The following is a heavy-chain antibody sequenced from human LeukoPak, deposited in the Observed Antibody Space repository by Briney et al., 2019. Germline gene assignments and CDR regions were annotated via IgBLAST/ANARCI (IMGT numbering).Heavy chain of an antibody. CDR2: IIPMFGTT. CDR3: ARGAAGTLNDGFDI. V-gene: IGHV1-69*13. Sequence: SVRVSCKVSGYTFTGSYMHWVRQAPGQGLEWMGGIIPMFGTTNYAQKFQGRVTMTADGSTSTAYMELSSLRSEDTAVYYCARGAAGTLNDGFDIWGQGTMVTVSS. D-gene: IGHD6-13*01. J-gene: IGHJ3*02. CDR1: GYTFTGSY.